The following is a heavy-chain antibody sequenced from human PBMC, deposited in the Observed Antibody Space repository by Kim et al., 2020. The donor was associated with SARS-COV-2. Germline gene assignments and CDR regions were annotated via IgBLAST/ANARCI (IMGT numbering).Heavy chain of an antibody. CDR1: GFTFSSYS. CDR3: ARGVVTYDEYFQH. CDR2: ISSSSSTI. Sequence: GGSLRLSCAASGFTFSSYSMNWVRQAPGKGLEWVSYISSSSSTIYYADSVKGRFTISRDNAKNSLYLQMNSLRAEDTAVYYCARGVVTYDEYFQHWGQGTLVTVSS. V-gene: IGHV3-48*04. D-gene: IGHD3-3*01. J-gene: IGHJ1*01.